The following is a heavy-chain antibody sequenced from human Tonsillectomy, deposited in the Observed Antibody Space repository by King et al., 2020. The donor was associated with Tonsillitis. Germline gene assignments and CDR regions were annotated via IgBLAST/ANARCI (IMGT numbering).Heavy chain of an antibody. V-gene: IGHV4-59*01. Sequence: VQLQESGPGLVKPSETLSLTCTVSGGSISSYYWSWIRQPPGKGLEWIGYIYYSGSTNYNPSLKSRVTISVDTSKNQFSLKLSSVTAADTAVYYCAREKHYFDYWGQGTLVTVSS. CDR1: GGSISSYY. J-gene: IGHJ4*02. CDR2: IYYSGST. CDR3: AREKHYFDY.